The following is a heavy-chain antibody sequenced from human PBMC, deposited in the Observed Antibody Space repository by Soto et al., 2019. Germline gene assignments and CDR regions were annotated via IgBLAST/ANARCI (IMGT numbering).Heavy chain of an antibody. Sequence: GESLKISCKGSGYSFTNYWIAWVRQMPGEGLEWMGIIYPGDSDTRYSPSFQGQVTISADKSINSVYLQWSSLKASDTATYYCARLGFNYDFLSGYYNDHHYYGIDVWGQGTTVTVSS. J-gene: IGHJ6*02. CDR1: GYSFTNYW. V-gene: IGHV5-51*01. CDR2: IYPGDSDT. CDR3: ARLGFNYDFLSGYYNDHHYYGIDV. D-gene: IGHD3-3*01.